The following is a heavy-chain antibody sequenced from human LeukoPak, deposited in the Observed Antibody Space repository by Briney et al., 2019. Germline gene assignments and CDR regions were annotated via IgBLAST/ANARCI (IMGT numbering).Heavy chain of an antibody. V-gene: IGHV4-59*01. J-gene: IGHJ3*02. CDR3: ARDQKYSRGAFDI. CDR2: IYYSGST. CDR1: GGSISSYY. Sequence: PSETLSLSCTVSGGSISSYYWSWIRQPPGKGLEWIGYIYYSGSTNYNPSLKSRVTISVDTSKNQFSLKLSSVTAADTAVYYCARDQKYSRGAFDIWGQGTMVTVSS. D-gene: IGHD1-26*01.